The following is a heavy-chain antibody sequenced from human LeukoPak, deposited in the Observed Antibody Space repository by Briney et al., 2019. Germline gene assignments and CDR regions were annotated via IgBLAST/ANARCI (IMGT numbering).Heavy chain of an antibody. D-gene: IGHD3-10*01. Sequence: GGSLRLSCVFKGLTSRSYGMNWVRQAPGMGLEWVSRISGNSHKTFYADSVAGRFTVSRDDSKNTMSLQMDSLRAEDTAVYYCANDPTYGSGSYWGQGTLVTVSS. CDR2: ISGNSHKT. CDR1: GLTSRSYG. V-gene: IGHV3-23*01. J-gene: IGHJ4*02. CDR3: ANDPTYGSGSY.